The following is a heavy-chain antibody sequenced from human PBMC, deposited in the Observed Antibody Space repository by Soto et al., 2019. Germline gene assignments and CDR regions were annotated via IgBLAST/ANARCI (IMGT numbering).Heavy chain of an antibody. CDR1: GYSFASYW. V-gene: IGHV5-51*01. CDR3: ARQGSSSSISWFDP. Sequence: PGESLKISCKTSGYSFASYWIGWVRQMPGKGLEWMGIVYPGDSDTRYNPSLEGQVTISADKSISTVFLQWSSLKASDTAMYYCARQGSSSSISWFDPWGQGTPVTVSS. D-gene: IGHD6-6*01. CDR2: VYPGDSDT. J-gene: IGHJ5*02.